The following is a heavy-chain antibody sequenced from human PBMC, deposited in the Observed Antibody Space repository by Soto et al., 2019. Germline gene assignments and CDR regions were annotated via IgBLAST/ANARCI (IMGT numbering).Heavy chain of an antibody. Sequence: QVQLQESGPGLVKPSGTLSVTCAVSGASISSGNWWSWVRQSPGKGLEWIGEIYHSGGTNYNPSLKSRVTMSVDQSKNQFSLDLTSVTAADTATYYCARGYYGGCFDYWGQGTLVTVSS. CDR3: ARGYYGGCFDY. D-gene: IGHD4-17*01. CDR1: GASISSGNW. J-gene: IGHJ4*02. V-gene: IGHV4-4*02. CDR2: IYHSGGT.